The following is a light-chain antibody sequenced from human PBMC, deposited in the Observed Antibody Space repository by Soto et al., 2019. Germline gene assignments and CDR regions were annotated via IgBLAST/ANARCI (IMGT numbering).Light chain of an antibody. CDR3: QQRRDWPPWT. CDR1: QSVHAY. CDR2: DAS. J-gene: IGKJ3*01. Sequence: EVVLTQFPATLSLSPGERATLSCRASQSVHAYLAWYQQKPGQPPRLLIYDASNRATGVPPKFRGSGSGTDSTLPSSSLVPGDGAVYSYQQRRDWPPWTLGPGTKVYF. V-gene: IGKV3-11*01.